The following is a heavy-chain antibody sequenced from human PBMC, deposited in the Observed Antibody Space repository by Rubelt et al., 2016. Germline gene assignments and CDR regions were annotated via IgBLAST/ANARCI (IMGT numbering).Heavy chain of an antibody. J-gene: IGHJ4*02. Sequence: TVSGGSISGYFWSWIRQPPGKGLEWIGYIYYSGSTNYNSSLKSRVTISVDTSKSQFSLNLSSVTAADTAVSYCARVGDSGGGYGYTGLYYFDYWGQGTLVTVSS. CDR3: ARVGDSGGGYGYTGLYYFDY. D-gene: IGHD5-18*01. CDR2: IYYSGST. CDR1: GGSISGYF. V-gene: IGHV4-59*01.